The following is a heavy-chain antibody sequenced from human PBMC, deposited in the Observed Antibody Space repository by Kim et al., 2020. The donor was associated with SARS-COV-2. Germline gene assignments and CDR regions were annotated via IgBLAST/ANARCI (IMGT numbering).Heavy chain of an antibody. J-gene: IGHJ6*02. D-gene: IGHD3-10*01. CDR2: IYHSGST. CDR3: ARRGSGSYYRHYYYYGMDV. Sequence: SETLSLTCAVSGGSISSSNWWSWVRQPPGKGLEWIGEIYHSGSTNYNPSLKSRVTISVDKSKNQFSLKLSSVTAADTAVYYCARRGSGSYYRHYYYYGMDVWGQGTTVTVSS. CDR1: GGSISSSNW. V-gene: IGHV4-4*02.